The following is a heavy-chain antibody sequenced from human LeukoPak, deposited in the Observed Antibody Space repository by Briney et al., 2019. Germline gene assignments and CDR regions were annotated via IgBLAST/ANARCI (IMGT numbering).Heavy chain of an antibody. V-gene: IGHV4-59*08. D-gene: IGHD6-19*01. CDR2: ISYSGST. CDR3: ARGWFYFDY. Sequence: PSETLSLTCTVSGGAINSYYWSWIRQPPGKGLEWIGYISYSGSTNYNPSIRSRVTMSVDTSKNQFSLKLTSVTAADTAVYYCARGWFYFDYWGQGTLDTVSS. J-gene: IGHJ4*02. CDR1: GGAINSYY.